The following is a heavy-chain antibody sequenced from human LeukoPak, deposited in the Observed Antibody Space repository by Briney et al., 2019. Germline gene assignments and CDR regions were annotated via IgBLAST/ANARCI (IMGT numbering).Heavy chain of an antibody. V-gene: IGHV3-23*01. CDR3: AKLLGYSSSWLFDY. D-gene: IGHD6-13*01. Sequence: GSLRLSCAASGFTFSSYAMSWVRQAPGMGLEWVSAISGSGGSTYYADSVKGRFTISRDNSKNTLYLQMNSLRAEDTAVYYCAKLLGYSSSWLFDYWGQGTLVTVSS. CDR2: ISGSGGST. CDR1: GFTFSSYA. J-gene: IGHJ4*02.